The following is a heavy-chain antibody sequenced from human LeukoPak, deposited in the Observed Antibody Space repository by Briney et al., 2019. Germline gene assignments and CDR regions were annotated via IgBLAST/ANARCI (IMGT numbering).Heavy chain of an antibody. CDR1: GGTFSSYA. D-gene: IGHD3-10*01. CDR3: ARDQSPGYYYYYMDV. J-gene: IGHJ6*03. V-gene: IGHV1-69*13. CDR2: IIPIFGTA. Sequence: SVKVSCKASGGTFSSYAISWVRQAPGQGLEWMGGIIPIFGTANYAQKFQGRVTITADESTSTAYMELSSLRSADTAVYYCARDQSPGYYYYYMDVWGKGTTVTVSS.